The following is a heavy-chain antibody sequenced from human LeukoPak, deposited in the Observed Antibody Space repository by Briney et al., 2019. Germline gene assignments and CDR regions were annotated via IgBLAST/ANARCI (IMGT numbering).Heavy chain of an antibody. V-gene: IGHV4-34*01. D-gene: IGHD2-15*01. Sequence: SETLSLTCAVYGGSFSGYYWSWIRQPPGKGLEWIGEINHSGSTNYNPSLKSRVTISVDTSKNQFSLKLSSVTAADTAVYYCARPGYCSGGSCYRRTANWFDPWGQGTLVTVSS. CDR1: GGSFSGYY. J-gene: IGHJ5*02. CDR3: ARPGYCSGGSCYRRTANWFDP. CDR2: INHSGST.